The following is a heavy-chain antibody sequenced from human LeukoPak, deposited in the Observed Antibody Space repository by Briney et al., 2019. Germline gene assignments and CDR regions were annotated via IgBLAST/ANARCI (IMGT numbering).Heavy chain of an antibody. CDR3: AREFTGYPPAAFDI. Sequence: SQTLSLTCAFSGRFISSGGYYWSWIRRHPGKGLEWIDHIYCSGSTYYNPSLKSRVTISVDTSKNQFSQKLSSVTAADSAVYYCAREFTGYPPAAFDIWGQGTMVTVSS. J-gene: IGHJ3*02. D-gene: IGHD5-12*01. V-gene: IGHV4-31*11. CDR2: IYCSGST. CDR1: GRFISSGGYY.